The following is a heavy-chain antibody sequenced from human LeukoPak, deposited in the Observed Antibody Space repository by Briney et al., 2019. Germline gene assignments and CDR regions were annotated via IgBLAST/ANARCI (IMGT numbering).Heavy chain of an antibody. CDR2: VDFDGTGT. V-gene: IGHV3-74*03. J-gene: IGHJ4*02. CDR1: GLTFTKYW. D-gene: IGHD2/OR15-2a*01. CDR3: ATGLGFYYDY. Sequence: PGGSLRLSCAASGLTFTKYWMHWVRQAPGKGLMWASRVDFDGTGTTYADSVRGRFTISRDNAKNTVYLQMNSLRAEDTAVYFCATGLGFYYDYWGQGTLVTVSS.